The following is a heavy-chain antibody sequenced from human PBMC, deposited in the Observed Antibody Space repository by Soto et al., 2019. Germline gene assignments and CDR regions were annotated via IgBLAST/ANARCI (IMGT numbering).Heavy chain of an antibody. D-gene: IGHD3-16*01. CDR2: INSDGSSI. V-gene: IGHV3-74*01. J-gene: IGHJ3*02. CDR1: GFTFSRHW. Sequence: GGSLRLSCAASGFTFSRHWMHWVRQAPGKGLVWVSRINSDGSSINYADSVKGRFTISRDNAKNTLYLQMNSLRAEDTAVYYCARVGDGYDVFDIWGQGTMVTVS. CDR3: ARVGDGYDVFDI.